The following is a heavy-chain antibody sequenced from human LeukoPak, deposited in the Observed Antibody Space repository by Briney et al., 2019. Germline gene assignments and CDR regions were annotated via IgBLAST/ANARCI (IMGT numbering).Heavy chain of an antibody. CDR1: GFTFGDYA. Sequence: PGRSLRLSXTTSGFTFGDYAMSGVRQAPGKGLEWVSFIRRKAHGGTTEYAASVKGRFSSAKDYSNSISFLQINILKTEDTAVYFCTRVTYYYDNSGYFHFDSWGQGSLVTVSS. D-gene: IGHD3-22*01. CDR3: TRVTYYYDNSGYFHFDS. V-gene: IGHV3-49*04. J-gene: IGHJ4*02. CDR2: IRRKAHGGTT.